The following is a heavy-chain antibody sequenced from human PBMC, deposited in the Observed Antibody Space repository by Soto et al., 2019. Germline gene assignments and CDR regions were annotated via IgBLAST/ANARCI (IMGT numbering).Heavy chain of an antibody. V-gene: IGHV1-69*02. J-gene: IGHJ4*02. CDR2: IIPILGIA. Sequence: SVKVSCKASGGTFSSYTISWVRQAPGQGLEWMGRIIPILGIANYAQKFQGRVTITADKSTSTAYMELSSLRSEDTAVYYCARVYCSGGNCYSIDYWGQGTLVTVSS. CDR3: ARVYCSGGNCYSIDY. D-gene: IGHD2-15*01. CDR1: GGTFSSYT.